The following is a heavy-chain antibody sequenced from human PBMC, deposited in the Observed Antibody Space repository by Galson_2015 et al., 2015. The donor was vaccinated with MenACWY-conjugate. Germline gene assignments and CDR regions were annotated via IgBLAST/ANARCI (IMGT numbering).Heavy chain of an antibody. Sequence: SLRLSCAASGFTFSSYSMNWVRQAPGKGLEWVSYISSSSSTIYYADSVKGRFTISRDNAKNSLYLQMNSLRDEDTAVYYCARGPMERRQLWPTLDYWGQGTLVTVSS. CDR3: ARGPMERRQLWPTLDY. CDR2: ISSSSSTI. J-gene: IGHJ4*02. D-gene: IGHD5-18*01. CDR1: GFTFSSYS. V-gene: IGHV3-48*02.